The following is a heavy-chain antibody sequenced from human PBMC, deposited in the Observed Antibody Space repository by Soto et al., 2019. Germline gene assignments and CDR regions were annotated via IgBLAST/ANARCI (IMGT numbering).Heavy chain of an antibody. CDR3: AREITGTASVYYGMDV. D-gene: IGHD1-7*01. CDR1: GYTFTGYY. CDR2: INPNSGGT. V-gene: IGHV1-2*04. J-gene: IGHJ6*02. Sequence: ASVKVSCTASGYTFTGYYMHWVRQAPGQGLEWMGWINPNSGGTNYAQKFQGWVTMTRDTSISTAYMELSRLRSDDTAVYYCAREITGTASVYYGMDVWGQGTTVTVSS.